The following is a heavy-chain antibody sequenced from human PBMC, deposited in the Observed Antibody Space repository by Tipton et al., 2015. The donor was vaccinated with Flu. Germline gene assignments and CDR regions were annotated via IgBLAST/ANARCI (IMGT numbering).Heavy chain of an antibody. CDR1: GGSISGSSYY. D-gene: IGHD5-18*01. V-gene: IGHV4-39*07. CDR3: ARERDTGAYYFDY. CDR2: IYYSGST. J-gene: IGHJ4*02. Sequence: LSCTVSGGSISGSSYYWGWIRQPPGKGLEWIGSIYYSGSTYYNPSLKSRVTISVDTSKNQFSLKLSSVTAADTAVYYCARERDTGAYYFDYWGQGTLVTVSS.